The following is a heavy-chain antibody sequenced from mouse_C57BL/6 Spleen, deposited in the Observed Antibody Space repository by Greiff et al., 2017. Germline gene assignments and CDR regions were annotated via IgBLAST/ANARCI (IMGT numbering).Heavy chain of an antibody. CDR3: ARLGRGPYFDY. Sequence: EVQLQQSGPGLVKPSQSLSLTCSVTGYSITSGYYWNWIRQFPGNKLEWMGYISYDGSNNYNPSLKNRISITRDTSKNQFFLKLNSVTTEDTATYYCARLGRGPYFDYWGQGTTLTVSS. D-gene: IGHD4-1*01. J-gene: IGHJ2*01. CDR2: ISYDGSN. V-gene: IGHV3-6*01. CDR1: GYSITSGYY.